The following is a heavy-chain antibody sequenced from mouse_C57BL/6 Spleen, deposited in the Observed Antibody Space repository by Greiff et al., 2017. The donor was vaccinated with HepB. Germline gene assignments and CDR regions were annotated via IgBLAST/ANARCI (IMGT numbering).Heavy chain of an antibody. V-gene: IGHV1-55*01. J-gene: IGHJ4*01. CDR1: GYTFTSYW. CDR3: ARSPLYDYYAMDY. D-gene: IGHD2-3*01. Sequence: QVQLQQPGAELVKPGASVKMSCKASGYTFTSYWITWVKQRPGQGLEWIGDIYPGSGSTNYNEKFKSKATLTVDTSSSTAYMQLSSLTSEDSAVYYCARSPLYDYYAMDYWGQGTSVTVSS. CDR2: IYPGSGST.